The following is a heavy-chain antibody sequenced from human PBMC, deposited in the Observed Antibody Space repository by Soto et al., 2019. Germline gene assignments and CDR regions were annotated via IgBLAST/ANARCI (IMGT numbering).Heavy chain of an antibody. D-gene: IGHD6-6*01. CDR3: ATGGQLGPSRFRNDY. V-gene: IGHV1-18*01. CDR1: GYTFTSYG. Sequence: QVQLVQSGAEVKKPGASVKVSCKASGYTFTSYGISWVRQAPGQGLEWMGWISAYNGNTYYTQKFQDRVTMTTDASTSTASMELRSLRSDDTAVYFCATGGQLGPSRFRNDYWGQGTLVTVSS. CDR2: ISAYNGNT. J-gene: IGHJ4*02.